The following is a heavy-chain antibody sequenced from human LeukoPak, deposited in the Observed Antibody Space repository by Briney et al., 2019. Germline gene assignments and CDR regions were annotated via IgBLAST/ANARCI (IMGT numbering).Heavy chain of an antibody. CDR2: ISWNSGSI. Sequence: GGSLRLSCAASGFTFSSYSMNWVRQAPGKGLEWVSGISWNSGSIGYADSVKGRFTISRDNAKNSLYLQMNSLRAEDTALYYCASTSTRTYYYGVDVWGQGTTVTVSS. CDR1: GFTFSSYS. D-gene: IGHD2-2*01. CDR3: ASTSTRTYYYGVDV. J-gene: IGHJ6*02. V-gene: IGHV3-9*01.